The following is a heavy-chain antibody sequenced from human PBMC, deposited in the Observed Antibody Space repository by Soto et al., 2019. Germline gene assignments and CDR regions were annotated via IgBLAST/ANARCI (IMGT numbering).Heavy chain of an antibody. CDR1: GFTFSNYW. Sequence: PGGSLRLSCAASGFTFSNYWMHWVRQAPGKGLVWVSRINSDGSSTSYADSVKGRFTISRDNAKNTLYLQMNSLRAEDTALYYCARDYYDTSGTYWGQGTLVTVSS. D-gene: IGHD3-22*01. V-gene: IGHV3-74*01. CDR3: ARDYYDTSGTY. CDR2: INSDGSST. J-gene: IGHJ4*02.